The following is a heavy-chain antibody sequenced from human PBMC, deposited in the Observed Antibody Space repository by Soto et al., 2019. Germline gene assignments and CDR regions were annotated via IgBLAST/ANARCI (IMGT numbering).Heavy chain of an antibody. Sequence: QVQLQESGPGLVKPSETLSLTCTVSGGSISSYYWSWIRQPPGKGLEWIGYIYYSGSTNYNPSLKSRVTISVDTSKNQFSRKLSSVTAADTAGYYCARWIGVTTDWFDPWGQGTLVTVSS. V-gene: IGHV4-59*01. CDR2: IYYSGST. CDR1: GGSISSYY. D-gene: IGHD4-17*01. CDR3: ARWIGVTTDWFDP. J-gene: IGHJ5*02.